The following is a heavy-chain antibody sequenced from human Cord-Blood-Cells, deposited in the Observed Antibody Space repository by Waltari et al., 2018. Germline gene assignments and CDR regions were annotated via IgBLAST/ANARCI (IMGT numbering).Heavy chain of an antibody. V-gene: IGHV1-69*01. Sequence: QVQLVQSGAEVKKPGSSVKVSCKASGGTSSSYAISWVRQAPGQGLEWMGGISPIFGTANYAQKFQGRVTITADESTSTAYMELSSLRSEDTAVYYCARGEYSSSWLTWFDPWGQGTLVTVSS. CDR1: GGTSSSYA. J-gene: IGHJ5*02. CDR2: ISPIFGTA. CDR3: ARGEYSSSWLTWFDP. D-gene: IGHD6-13*01.